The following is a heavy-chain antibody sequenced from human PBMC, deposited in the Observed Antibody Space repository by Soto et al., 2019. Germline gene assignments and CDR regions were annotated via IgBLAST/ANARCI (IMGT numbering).Heavy chain of an antibody. V-gene: IGHV3-33*08. J-gene: IGHJ6*02. Sequence: EASLSRPCVPSGFTFSAYGMHGFRQAPGKGLEWVAVIWYERSNKYYADSVKGRFTLSRDNSKYTLYLQMNSMRAEVTAVYYCAREKGYWTSASCFRYYGMDVWGQGTMVTVAS. CDR1: GFTFSAYG. CDR3: AREKGYWTSASCFRYYGMDV. CDR2: IWYERSNK. D-gene: IGHD2-2*01.